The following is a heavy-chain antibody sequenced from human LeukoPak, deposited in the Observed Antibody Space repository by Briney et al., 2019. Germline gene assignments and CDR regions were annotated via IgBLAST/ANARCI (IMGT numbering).Heavy chain of an antibody. CDR3: AGGLWSGYNSFDP. V-gene: IGHV1-2*02. Sequence: ASVKVSCKASGYTFTGYYMHWVRQAPGQGLEWMGWINPNSGGTNYAQKFQGRVTMTRDTSISTAYMELSRLRSDDTAVYYCAGGLWSGYNSFDPWGQGTLVTVSS. D-gene: IGHD3-3*01. CDR2: INPNSGGT. CDR1: GYTFTGYY. J-gene: IGHJ5*02.